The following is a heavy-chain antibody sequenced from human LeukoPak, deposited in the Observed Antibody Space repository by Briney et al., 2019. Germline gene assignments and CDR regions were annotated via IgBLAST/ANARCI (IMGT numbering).Heavy chain of an antibody. CDR2: IYTSGST. J-gene: IGHJ6*03. D-gene: IGHD6-6*01. CDR3: ASGGLGPQNRYKIAARPYYYYMDV. CDR1: GGSISSGSYY. V-gene: IGHV4-61*02. Sequence: PSQTLSLTCTVSGGSISSGSYYWSWIRQPAGKGLEWIGRIYTSGSTNYNPSLKSRVTISVDTSKNQFSLKLSSVTAADTAVYYCASGGLGPQNRYKIAARPYYYYMDVWGKGTTVTVSS.